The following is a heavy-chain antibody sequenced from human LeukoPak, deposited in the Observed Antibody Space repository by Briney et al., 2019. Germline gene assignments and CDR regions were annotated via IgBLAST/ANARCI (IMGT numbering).Heavy chain of an antibody. J-gene: IGHJ3*02. CDR2: IYYSGST. Sequence: SETLSLTCTVSGGSISSYYWSWFRQPPGKGREWIGYIYYSGSTNYNPSLKSRVTISVDTSKNQFSLRLSSMTAAETAVYYCARGYDSSGSDAFDIWGQGTMVTVSS. CDR1: GGSISSYY. V-gene: IGHV4-59*08. D-gene: IGHD3-22*01. CDR3: ARGYDSSGSDAFDI.